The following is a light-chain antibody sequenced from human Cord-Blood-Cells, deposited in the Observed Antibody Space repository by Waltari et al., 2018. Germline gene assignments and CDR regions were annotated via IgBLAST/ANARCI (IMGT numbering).Light chain of an antibody. CDR2: KDS. V-gene: IGLV3-25*02. CDR1: ALPKQY. Sequence: SYELTQPPSVSVSPGQTARITCSGDALPKQYAYWYQQKPGQAPVLVIYKDSERPSGIPERFSGPSSGTTVTLTISGGQAEDEADYYCQSADSSGTWVFGGGTKLTVL. J-gene: IGLJ3*02. CDR3: QSADSSGTWV.